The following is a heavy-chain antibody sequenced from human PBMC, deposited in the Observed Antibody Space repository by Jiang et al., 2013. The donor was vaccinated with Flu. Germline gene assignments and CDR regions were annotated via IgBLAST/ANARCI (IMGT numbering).Heavy chain of an antibody. CDR1: GASISSGLYY. J-gene: IGHJ4*02. CDR2: ISSSGST. CDR3: ARDESWGDPFDY. D-gene: IGHD3-16*01. Sequence: GPGLVKPSQTLSLTCSVSGASISSGLYYWSWIRQPAGEGLGWIGRISSSGSTNYDPSLKSRATISVDTSKNQFSLTLSSVTAADTALYYCARDESWGDPFDYWGPGTLVTVSS. V-gene: IGHV4-61*02.